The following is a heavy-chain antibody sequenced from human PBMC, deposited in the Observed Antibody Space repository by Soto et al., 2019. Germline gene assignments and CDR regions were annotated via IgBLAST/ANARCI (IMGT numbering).Heavy chain of an antibody. J-gene: IGHJ3*02. CDR1: GYTFTSYG. V-gene: IGHV1-18*04. Sequence: ASVKVSCKASGYTFTSYGISWVRQAPGQGLEWMGWISAYNGNTNYAQKLQGRVTMTTDTSTSTAYMELRSLRSDDTAVYYCARDQWYYDSSGYYGAFDIWGQGTMVTV. CDR2: ISAYNGNT. CDR3: ARDQWYYDSSGYYGAFDI. D-gene: IGHD3-22*01.